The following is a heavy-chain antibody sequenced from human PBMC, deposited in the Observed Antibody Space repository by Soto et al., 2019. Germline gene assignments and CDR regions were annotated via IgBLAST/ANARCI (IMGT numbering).Heavy chain of an antibody. CDR3: AKAVTVTTLLWLSAFDI. J-gene: IGHJ3*02. CDR2: ISYDGSNK. CDR1: GFTFSSYG. V-gene: IGHV3-30*18. Sequence: GGSLRLSCAASGFTFSSYGMHWVRQAPGKGLEWVAVISYDGSNKYYADSVKGRFTISRDNSKNTLYLQMNSLRAEDTAVYYCAKAVTVTTLLWLSAFDIWGQGTMVTVSS. D-gene: IGHD4-17*01.